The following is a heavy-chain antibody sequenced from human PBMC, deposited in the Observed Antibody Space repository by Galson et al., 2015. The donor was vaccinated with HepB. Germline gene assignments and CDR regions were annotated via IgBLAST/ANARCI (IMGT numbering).Heavy chain of an antibody. J-gene: IGHJ6*03. D-gene: IGHD3-3*01. V-gene: IGHV1-18*01. CDR3: ARVGVVTIFGVVTHYYYYMDV. CDR2: ISAYNGNT. Sequence: QSGAEVKKPGASVKVSCKASGYTFTSYGISWVRQAPGQGLEWMGWISAYNGNTNYAQKLQGRVTMTTDTSTSTAYMELRSLRSDDTAVYYCARVGVVTIFGVVTHYYYYMDVWGRGTTVTVSS. CDR1: GYTFTSYG.